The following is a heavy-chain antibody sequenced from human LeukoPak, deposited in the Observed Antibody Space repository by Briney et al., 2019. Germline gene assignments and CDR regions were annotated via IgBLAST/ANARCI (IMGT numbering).Heavy chain of an antibody. CDR1: GGSFSGYY. CDR2: INHSGST. CDR3: ARGASLRYFDWLFSLSDYFDY. J-gene: IGHJ4*02. Sequence: PSETLSLTCAVYGGSFSGYYWSWIRQPPGEGLEWIGEINHSGSTNYNPSLKSRVTISVDTSKNQFSLKLSSVTAADTAVYHCARGASLRYFDWLFSLSDYFDYWGQGTLVTVSS. V-gene: IGHV4-34*01. D-gene: IGHD3-9*01.